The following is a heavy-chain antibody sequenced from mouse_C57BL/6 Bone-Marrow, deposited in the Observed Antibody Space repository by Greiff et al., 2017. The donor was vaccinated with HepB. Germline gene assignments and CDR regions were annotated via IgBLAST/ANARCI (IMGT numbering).Heavy chain of an antibody. CDR3: ARFITTAPFDY. D-gene: IGHD1-2*01. J-gene: IGHJ2*01. Sequence: EVMLVESGGGLVQPGGSLSLSCAASGFTFTDYYMSWVRQPPGKALEWLGFIRNKANGYTTEYSASVKGRFTISRDNSQSILYLQMNALRAEDSATYYCARFITTAPFDYWGQGTTLTVSS. CDR2: IRNKANGYTT. V-gene: IGHV7-3*01. CDR1: GFTFTDYY.